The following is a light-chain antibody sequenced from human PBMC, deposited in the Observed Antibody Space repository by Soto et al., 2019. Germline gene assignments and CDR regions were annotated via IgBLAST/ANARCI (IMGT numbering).Light chain of an antibody. CDR2: DAS. V-gene: IGKV1-5*01. J-gene: IGKJ1*01. CDR3: QQYNSYSWT. Sequence: DIQMTQSPSTLSASVGDRVTITCRASQSISSWLAWYQQKPGKAPKLRIYDASSLESGVPSRFSGSGSGTEFTLTISSLQPDDFATYYCQQYNSYSWTFGKGTKVDIK. CDR1: QSISSW.